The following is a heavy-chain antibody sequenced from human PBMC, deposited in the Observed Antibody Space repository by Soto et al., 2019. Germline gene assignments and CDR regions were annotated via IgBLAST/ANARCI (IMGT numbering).Heavy chain of an antibody. CDR3: ARVEYDGYGMEV. CDR2: TYYRSKWYN. J-gene: IGHJ6*01. V-gene: IGHV6-1*01. Sequence: SQTLSLTCAISGDSVSSKSATWNWIRQSPSRGLEWLGRTYYRSKWYNDYAVSVKSRITINPDTSKNQFSLQLNSVTPEDTAVYFCARVEYDGYGMEVWGQGTTVTVSS. D-gene: IGHD3-3*01. CDR1: GDSVSSKSAT.